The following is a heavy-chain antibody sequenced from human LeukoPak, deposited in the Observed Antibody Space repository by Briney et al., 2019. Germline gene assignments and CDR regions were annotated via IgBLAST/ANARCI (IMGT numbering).Heavy chain of an antibody. D-gene: IGHD3-10*01. J-gene: IGHJ4*02. CDR2: IKQDGTEK. CDR3: AKVAKYYYGSETYYFFEH. Sequence: GGSLRLSCAASGFTFSTFSMNWVRQAPGKGLEWVANIKQDGTEKYYVDSVKGRFTISRDNAKNSLSLQMNSLRVEDTAVYYCAKVAKYYYGSETYYFFEHWGQGTPVTASS. CDR1: GFTFSTFS. V-gene: IGHV3-7*01.